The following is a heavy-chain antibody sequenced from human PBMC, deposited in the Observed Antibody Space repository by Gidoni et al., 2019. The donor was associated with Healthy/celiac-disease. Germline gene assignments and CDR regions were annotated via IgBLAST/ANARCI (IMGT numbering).Heavy chain of an antibody. D-gene: IGHD4-4*01. Sequence: EVQLVESGGGLVQPGGSLKLSCAASGFTFSGSAMHWVRQASGKGLEWVGRIRSKANSYATAYAASVKGRFTISRDDSKNTAYLQMNSLKTEDTAVYYCTRQTTVDNYYYYYGMDVWGQGTTVTVSS. J-gene: IGHJ6*02. V-gene: IGHV3-73*01. CDR2: IRSKANSYAT. CDR1: GFTFSGSA. CDR3: TRQTTVDNYYYYYGMDV.